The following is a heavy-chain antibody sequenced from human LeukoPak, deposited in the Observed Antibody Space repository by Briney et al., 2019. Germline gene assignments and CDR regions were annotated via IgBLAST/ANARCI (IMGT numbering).Heavy chain of an antibody. V-gene: IGHV1-8*03. CDR1: GYTFTNYD. D-gene: IGHD3-10*01. Sequence: ASVRVSCKASGYTFTNYDINWVRQATGQGLEWMGWMNPNTGNTGYAQKFQGRVTITRNTSKSTAYMELSSLRSEDTVVYYCARGPGGSGSYFNYWGQGTLVTVSS. CDR2: MNPNTGNT. CDR3: ARGPGGSGSYFNY. J-gene: IGHJ4*02.